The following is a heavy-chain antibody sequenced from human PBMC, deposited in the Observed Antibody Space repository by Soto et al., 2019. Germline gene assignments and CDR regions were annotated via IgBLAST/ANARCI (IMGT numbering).Heavy chain of an antibody. V-gene: IGHV1-18*01. D-gene: IGHD6-13*01. J-gene: IGHJ5*02. CDR1: GYTFTSYA. CDR2: ISAYNGNT. Sequence: GASVKVSCKASGYTFTSYAMHWVRQAPGQRLEWMGWISAYNGNTNYAQKLQGRVTMTTDTSTSTAYMELRSLRSDDTAVYYCAVLLAGAAGTDYWFDPWGQGTLVTVSS. CDR3: AVLLAGAAGTDYWFDP.